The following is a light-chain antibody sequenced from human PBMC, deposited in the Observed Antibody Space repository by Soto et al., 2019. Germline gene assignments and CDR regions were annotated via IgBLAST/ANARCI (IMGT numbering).Light chain of an antibody. V-gene: IGLV2-23*02. CDR3: CSYGGSRAF. CDR1: SSDVGSHNL. J-gene: IGLJ7*01. Sequence: QSALTQPASVSGSPGQSITISCTGTSSDVGSHNLVSWYQQHPGQAPKLMIYEVSKRPLGVSARFSASKSGNTASLTISGLQAEDEADYYCCSYGGSRAFFGGCTQLTVL. CDR2: EVS.